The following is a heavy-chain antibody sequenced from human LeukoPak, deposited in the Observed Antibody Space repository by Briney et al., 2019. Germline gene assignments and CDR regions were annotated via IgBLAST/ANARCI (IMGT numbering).Heavy chain of an antibody. CDR1: AFTVSSNY. CDR2: IYSGGST. Sequence: GGSLRLSCAASAFTVSSNYMSWVRQAPGKGLEWVSVIYSGGSTYYADSVKGRFTISRDNSKNTLYLQMNSLRAEDTAVYYCAKGAPEYDSSGYYYSVNWGQGTLVTVSS. V-gene: IGHV3-66*01. J-gene: IGHJ4*02. CDR3: AKGAPEYDSSGYYYSVN. D-gene: IGHD3-22*01.